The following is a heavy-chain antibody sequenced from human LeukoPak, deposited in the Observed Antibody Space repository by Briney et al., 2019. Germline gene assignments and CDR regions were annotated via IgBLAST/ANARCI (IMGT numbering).Heavy chain of an antibody. CDR2: INPKSGGT. CDR3: ARGPRITIFGVVMANDAFDI. V-gene: IGHV1-2*02. J-gene: IGHJ3*02. D-gene: IGHD3-3*01. Sequence: ASVKVSCKTAGYTFSDYHIHWVRQAPGQGLQWMGWINPKSGGTVYAQKFQGRVTMTRDTSSSTAYMELSRLRFDDTVVYYCARGPRITIFGVVMANDAFDIWGQGTMVTVSS. CDR1: GYTFSDYH.